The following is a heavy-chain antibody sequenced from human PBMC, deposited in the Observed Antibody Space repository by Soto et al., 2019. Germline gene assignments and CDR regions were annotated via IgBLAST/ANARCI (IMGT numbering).Heavy chain of an antibody. D-gene: IGHD1-1*01. CDR3: ASWHEREHAYDV. CDR1: GLTVSGTKY. V-gene: IGHV3-53*01. J-gene: IGHJ3*01. CDR2: LYDVFGS. Sequence: DVQPVESGGGLIQPGESLRLFCAAFGLTVSGTKYVAWVRQAPGKGLEWVSALYDVFGSFYADSVKGRFTTSSDRSKSTVYLQMNDLRPDDTAVYYCASWHEREHAYDVWGQGTTVIVSS.